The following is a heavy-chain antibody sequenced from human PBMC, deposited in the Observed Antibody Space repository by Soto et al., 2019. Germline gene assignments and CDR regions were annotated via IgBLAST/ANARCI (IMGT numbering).Heavy chain of an antibody. CDR2: INSDGSST. J-gene: IGHJ5*02. CDR1: GFTFSSYW. V-gene: IGHV3-74*01. CDR3: AREVVGTGYSGYGWFDP. Sequence: EVQLVESGGGLVQPGGSLRLSCAASGFTFSSYWMHWVRQAPGKGLVWVSRINSDGSSTSYADSVKGRFTISRDNAKNTLYLQMNSLRAEDTAVYYCAREVVGTGYSGYGWFDPWGQGTLVTVSS. D-gene: IGHD5-12*01.